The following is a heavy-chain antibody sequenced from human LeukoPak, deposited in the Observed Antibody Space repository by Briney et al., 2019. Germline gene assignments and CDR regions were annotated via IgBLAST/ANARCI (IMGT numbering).Heavy chain of an antibody. V-gene: IGHV3-30-3*01. CDR1: GFTFSSYA. Sequence: GGSLRLSCAASGFTFSSYAMHWVRQAPGKGLEWVAVISYDGSNKYYADSVKGRFTISRDNSKNTLYLQMNSLRAEDTAVYYCARDPYSGSSDAFDIWGQGTMVTVSS. D-gene: IGHD1-26*01. CDR3: ARDPYSGSSDAFDI. CDR2: ISYDGSNK. J-gene: IGHJ3*02.